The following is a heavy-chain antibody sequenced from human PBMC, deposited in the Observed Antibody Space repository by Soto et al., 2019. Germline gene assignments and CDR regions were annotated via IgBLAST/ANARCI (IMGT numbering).Heavy chain of an antibody. D-gene: IGHD5-12*01. CDR2: ISWNSGSI. CDR3: AKGREGWLQSTFDY. CDR1: GFTFDGYA. V-gene: IGHV3-9*01. J-gene: IGHJ4*02. Sequence: PGGSLRLSCAASGFTFDGYAMHWVRQAPGKGLEWVSGISWNSGSIGYADSVKGRFTISRDNAKNSLYLQMNSLRAEDTALYYCAKGREGWLQSTFDYWGQGTMVTVYS.